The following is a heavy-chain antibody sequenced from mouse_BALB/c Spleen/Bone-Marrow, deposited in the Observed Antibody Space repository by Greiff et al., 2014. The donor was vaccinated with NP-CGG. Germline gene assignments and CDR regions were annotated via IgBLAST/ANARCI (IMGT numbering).Heavy chain of an antibody. D-gene: IGHD2-10*02. CDR3: TFLVKEDFAY. Sequence: EVKLVESGTVLARPGASVKMSCKASGYSFTSYWMHWVKQRPGQGLEWIGAIYPGNSDTTHNQKFKGKAKLTAVTSASTAYMELSSLTNEDSAVYYCTFLVKEDFAYWGQGTLVTVSA. CDR2: IYPGNSDT. J-gene: IGHJ3*01. CDR1: GYSFTSYW. V-gene: IGHV1-5*01.